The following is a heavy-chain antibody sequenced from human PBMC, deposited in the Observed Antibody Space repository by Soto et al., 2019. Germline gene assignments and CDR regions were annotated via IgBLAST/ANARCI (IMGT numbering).Heavy chain of an antibody. D-gene: IGHD1-26*01. J-gene: IGHJ5*02. CDR2: INAGNGNT. CDR1: GYTFTSYA. Sequence: GASVKVSCKASGYTFTSYAMHWVRQAPGQRLEWMGWINAGNGNTKYSQKFQGRVTITRDTSASTAYMELSSLRSEDTAVYYCARDLWELLPGWFDPWGQGTLVTVSS. V-gene: IGHV1-3*01. CDR3: ARDLWELLPGWFDP.